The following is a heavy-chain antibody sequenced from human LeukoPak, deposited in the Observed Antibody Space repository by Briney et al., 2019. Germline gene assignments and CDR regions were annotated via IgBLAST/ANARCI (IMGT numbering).Heavy chain of an antibody. CDR3: ARDDVGCSGGSCYSDDYYYGMDV. CDR1: GGSFSGYY. D-gene: IGHD2-15*01. V-gene: IGHV4-59*01. Sequence: SETLSLTCAVYGGSFSGYYWSWIRQPPGKGLEWIGYIYYSGSTNYNPSLKSRVTISVDTSKNQFSLKLSSVTAADTAVYYCARDDVGCSGGSCYSDDYYYGMDVWGQGTTVTVSS. J-gene: IGHJ6*02. CDR2: IYYSGST.